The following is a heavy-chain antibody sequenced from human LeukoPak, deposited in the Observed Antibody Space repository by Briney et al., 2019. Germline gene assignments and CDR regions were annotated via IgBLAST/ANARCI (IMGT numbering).Heavy chain of an antibody. D-gene: IGHD6-13*01. CDR3: ARQQQLGLDNWFDP. J-gene: IGHJ5*02. CDR1: GGSISSSNYY. Sequence: SETLSLTCTVSGGSISSSNYYWGWIRQPPGKGLEWIGSMYYSGRTYYNPSLKSRVTISVDTSKSQFSLKLSSVTAADTAVYYCARQQQLGLDNWFDPWGQGTLVTVSS. V-gene: IGHV4-39*01. CDR2: MYYSGRT.